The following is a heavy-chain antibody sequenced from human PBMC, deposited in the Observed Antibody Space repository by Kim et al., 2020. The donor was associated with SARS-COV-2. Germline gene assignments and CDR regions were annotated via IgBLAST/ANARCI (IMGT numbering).Heavy chain of an antibody. CDR1: GYTFTSYA. V-gene: IGHV1-3*01. CDR3: ARGDDYPIRGGAFDI. D-gene: IGHD4-17*01. CDR2: INAGNGNT. J-gene: IGHJ3*02. Sequence: ASVKVSCKASGYTFTSYAMHWVRQAPGQRLEWMGWINAGNGNTKYSQKFQGRVTITRDTSASTAYMELSSLRSEDTAVYYCARGDDYPIRGGAFDIWGQGTMVTVSS.